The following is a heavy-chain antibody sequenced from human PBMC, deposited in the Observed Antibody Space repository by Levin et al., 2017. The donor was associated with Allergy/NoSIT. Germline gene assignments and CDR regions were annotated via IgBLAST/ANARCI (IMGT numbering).Heavy chain of an antibody. CDR2: ISYDGSNK. V-gene: IGHV3-30*18. J-gene: IGHJ6*02. CDR3: AKDLAAAGSDDGMDV. Sequence: GGSLRLSCAASGFTFSSYGMHWVRQAPGKGLEWVAVISYDGSNKYYADSVKGRFTISRDNSKNTLYLQMNSLRAEDTAVYYCAKDLAAAGSDDGMDVWGQGTTVTVSS. CDR1: GFTFSSYG. D-gene: IGHD6-13*01.